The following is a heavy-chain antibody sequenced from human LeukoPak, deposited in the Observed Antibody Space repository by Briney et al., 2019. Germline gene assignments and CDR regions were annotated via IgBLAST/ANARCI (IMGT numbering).Heavy chain of an antibody. CDR3: ARVASMVRGAMSAFDI. V-gene: IGHV3-7*01. J-gene: IGHJ3*02. D-gene: IGHD3-10*01. CDR1: GFTFSSYW. Sequence: GGSLRLSCAASGFTFSSYWMSWVRQAPGKGLEWVANIKQDGSEKYYVDSVKGRFTISRDSAKNSLYLQMNSLRAEDTAVYYCARVASMVRGAMSAFDIWGQGTMVTVSS. CDR2: IKQDGSEK.